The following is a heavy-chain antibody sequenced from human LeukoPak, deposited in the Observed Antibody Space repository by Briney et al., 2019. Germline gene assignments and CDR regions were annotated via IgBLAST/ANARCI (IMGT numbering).Heavy chain of an antibody. CDR2: IIPILGIA. V-gene: IGHV1-69*04. CDR3: ARAVRGATRNYYGMDV. CDR1: GGTFSSYA. D-gene: IGHD3-10*01. J-gene: IGHJ6*02. Sequence: SVKVSCKASGGTFSSYAISWVRQAPGQGLEWMGRIIPILGIANYAQKSQGRVTITADKSTSTAYMELSSLRSEDTAVYYCARAVRGATRNYYGMDVWGQGTTVTVSS.